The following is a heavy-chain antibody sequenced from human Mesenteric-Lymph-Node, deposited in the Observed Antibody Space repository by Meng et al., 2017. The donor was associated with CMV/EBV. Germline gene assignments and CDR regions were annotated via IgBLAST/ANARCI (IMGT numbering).Heavy chain of an antibody. CDR2: IYYTGNT. CDR1: GGSISSSTYY. Sequence: SETLSLTCTVSGGSISSSTYYWGWIRQPPGKGLEWIGTIYYTGNTYYNPSLKSRVTISVDTSKNQFSLKVSSVTAADTAVYYCARFGDFWSGFMWFDPWGQGTLVTVSS. J-gene: IGHJ5*02. D-gene: IGHD3-3*01. CDR3: ARFGDFWSGFMWFDP. V-gene: IGHV4-39*07.